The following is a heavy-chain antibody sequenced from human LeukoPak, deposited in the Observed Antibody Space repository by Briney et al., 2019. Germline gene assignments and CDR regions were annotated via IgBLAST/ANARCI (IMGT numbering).Heavy chain of an antibody. CDR1: GLTFSSYG. CDR2: IRLDGSNK. Sequence: GGSLRLSCAASGLTFSSYGMHWVRQAPGKGLEWVAFIRLDGSNKYYADSMKGRFTISRDNAKNSLYLQMNSLRAEDTAVYYCARYRRGVGATPDYWGQGTLVTVSS. J-gene: IGHJ4*02. D-gene: IGHD1-26*01. CDR3: ARYRRGVGATPDY. V-gene: IGHV3-33*01.